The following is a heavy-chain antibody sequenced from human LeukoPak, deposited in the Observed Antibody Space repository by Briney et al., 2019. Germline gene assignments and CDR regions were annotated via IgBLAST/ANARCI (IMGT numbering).Heavy chain of an antibody. CDR1: GGSISSSSYY. J-gene: IGHJ4*02. CDR2: IYYSGST. V-gene: IGHV4-39*01. CDR3: ARGGLRFLEYRLDY. Sequence: KPSETLSLTCTVSGGSISSSSYYWGWIRQPPGKGLEWIGSIYYSGSTYYNPSLKSRVTISVDTSKNQFSLKLSSVTAADTAVYYCARGGLRFLEYRLDYWGQGTLVTVSS. D-gene: IGHD3-3*01.